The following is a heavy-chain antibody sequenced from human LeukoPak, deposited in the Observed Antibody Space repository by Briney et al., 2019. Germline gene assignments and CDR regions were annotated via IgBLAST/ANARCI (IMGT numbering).Heavy chain of an antibody. Sequence: AGGSLRLSCAASGFTFSSYAMSWVRQAPGKGLEWVSTISGSGGGTYYADSVKGRFTISRDNSKNTLYLQMNSLRAEDTAVFYCAKYMQRTAFDYFDYWGQGTLVTVSS. CDR3: AKYMQRTAFDYFDY. D-gene: IGHD6-25*01. CDR2: ISGSGGGT. V-gene: IGHV3-23*01. J-gene: IGHJ4*02. CDR1: GFTFSSYA.